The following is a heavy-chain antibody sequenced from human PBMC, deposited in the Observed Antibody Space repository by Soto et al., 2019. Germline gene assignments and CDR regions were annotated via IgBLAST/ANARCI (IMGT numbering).Heavy chain of an antibody. V-gene: IGHV5-51*01. J-gene: IGHJ6*02. CDR1: GDSFNPYW. CDR3: ARQRRDCHNQVYGMDV. D-gene: IGHD2-21*01. Sequence: GESLKISSTGSGDSFNPYWMAWVRQIPGKGLEWMGITHPGDSETTYSPSLEHKVNISADKSISTAYLQWRRLKASDTAEYYCARQRRDCHNQVYGMDVWGQGTTLTVSS. CDR2: THPGDSET.